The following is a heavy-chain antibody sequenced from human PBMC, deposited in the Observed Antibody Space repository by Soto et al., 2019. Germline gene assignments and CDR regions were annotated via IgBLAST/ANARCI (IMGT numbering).Heavy chain of an antibody. V-gene: IGHV3-30*18. Sequence: GGSLRLSXAASGFTFSSYSMNWVRQAPGKGLEWVAVISYDGSNKYYADSVKGRFTISRDNSKNTLYLQMNSLRAEDTAVYYCANYYYGSGTIHDPYGMDVWGQGTTVTVSS. CDR1: GFTFSSYS. J-gene: IGHJ6*02. CDR2: ISYDGSNK. D-gene: IGHD3-10*01. CDR3: ANYYYGSGTIHDPYGMDV.